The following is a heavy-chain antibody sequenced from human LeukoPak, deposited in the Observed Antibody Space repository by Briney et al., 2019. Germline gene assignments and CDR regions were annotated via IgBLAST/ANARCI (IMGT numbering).Heavy chain of an antibody. CDR1: GYTFTGYY. J-gene: IGHJ2*01. Sequence: ASVKVSCKASGYTFTGYYMHWMRQAPGQGLEWMGWINPNSGGTNYAQKFQGRVTMTRDTSISTAYMELSRLRSDDTAVYYCARNPGLWFGELLDHWYFDLWGRGTLVTVSS. D-gene: IGHD3-10*01. CDR3: ARNPGLWFGELLDHWYFDL. CDR2: INPNSGGT. V-gene: IGHV1-2*02.